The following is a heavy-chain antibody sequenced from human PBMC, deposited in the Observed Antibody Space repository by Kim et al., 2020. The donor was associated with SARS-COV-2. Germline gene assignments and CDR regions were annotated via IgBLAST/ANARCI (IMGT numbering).Heavy chain of an antibody. Sequence: SETLSLTCTVSGGSISSYYWSWIRQPAGKGLEWIGRIYTSGSTNYNPSLKSRVTMSVDTSKNQFSLKLSSVTAADTAVYYCARDYSSGLYWYFDLWGRGTLVTVSS. CDR1: GGSISSYY. V-gene: IGHV4-4*07. D-gene: IGHD6-19*01. J-gene: IGHJ2*01. CDR2: IYTSGST. CDR3: ARDYSSGLYWYFDL.